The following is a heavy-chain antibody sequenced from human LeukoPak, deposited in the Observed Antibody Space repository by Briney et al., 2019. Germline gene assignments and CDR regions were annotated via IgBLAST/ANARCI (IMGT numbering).Heavy chain of an antibody. Sequence: SETLSLTCAVSGYSISSGYYWGWIRQPPGKGLEWIGSIYHSGSTYYNPSLKSRVTISVDTSKNQFSLKLSSVTAADTAVYYCARLHRRITIFGVGYFDYWGQGTLVTVSS. J-gene: IGHJ4*02. V-gene: IGHV4-38-2*01. CDR2: IYHSGST. D-gene: IGHD3-3*01. CDR1: GYSISSGYY. CDR3: ARLHRRITIFGVGYFDY.